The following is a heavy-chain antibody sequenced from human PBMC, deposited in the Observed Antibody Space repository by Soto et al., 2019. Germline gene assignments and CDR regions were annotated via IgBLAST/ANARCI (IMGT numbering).Heavy chain of an antibody. Sequence: EVQLVESGGNLVQPGGSLRLSCAASGFIFGDYAMSWVRQAPGKGMEWLSLVRGSNDNTYYAYSVRGRFTISRDNSRNTLYLQMNSLRVDDTAIYYCAKDWTHIDYWGQGNLVTFSS. CDR2: VRGSNDNT. D-gene: IGHD3-3*01. CDR1: GFIFGDYA. V-gene: IGHV3-23*04. J-gene: IGHJ4*02. CDR3: AKDWTHIDY.